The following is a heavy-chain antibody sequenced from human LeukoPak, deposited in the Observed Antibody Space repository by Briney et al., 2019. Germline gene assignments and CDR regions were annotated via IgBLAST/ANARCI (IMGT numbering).Heavy chain of an antibody. CDR1: GFTFSSYG. CDR3: AKDSGIAATYFDY. J-gene: IGHJ4*02. D-gene: IGHD6-13*01. V-gene: IGHV3-30*18. Sequence: PGGSLGLSCAASGFTFSSYGMHWVRQAPGKGLEWVAVISYDGSNKYYADSVKGRFTISRDNSKNTLYLQMNSLRAEDTAVYYCAKDSGIAATYFDYWGQGTLVTVSS. CDR2: ISYDGSNK.